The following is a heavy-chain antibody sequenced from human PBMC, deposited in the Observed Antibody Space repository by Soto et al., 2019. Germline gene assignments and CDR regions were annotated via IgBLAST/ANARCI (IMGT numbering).Heavy chain of an antibody. D-gene: IGHD3-9*01. CDR1: GYTFTSYY. J-gene: IGHJ4*02. CDR2: INPSGGST. Sequence: ASVKVSCKESGYTFTSYYMHWVRQAPRQGLEWMGIINPSGGSTSYAQKFQGRVTMTRDTSTSTVYMELSSLRSEDTAVYYCATLATYDILTGYHLAPFDYWGQGTLVTVSS. CDR3: ATLATYDILTGYHLAPFDY. V-gene: IGHV1-46*01.